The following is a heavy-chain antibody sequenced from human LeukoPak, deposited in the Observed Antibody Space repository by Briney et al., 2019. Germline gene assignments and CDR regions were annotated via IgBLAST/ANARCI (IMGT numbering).Heavy chain of an antibody. Sequence: GGSLRLSCTASGFTFSSSWMSWVRQAPGKGLEWVANIKQDGSDKYYVDSVKGRFTISRDSAKNSLYLQMDSLRAEDTAVYYCAGGPLSRPFDYWGQGTLVTVSS. V-gene: IGHV3-7*05. CDR3: AGGPLSRPFDY. CDR1: GFTFSSSW. J-gene: IGHJ4*02. CDR2: IKQDGSDK. D-gene: IGHD2-15*01.